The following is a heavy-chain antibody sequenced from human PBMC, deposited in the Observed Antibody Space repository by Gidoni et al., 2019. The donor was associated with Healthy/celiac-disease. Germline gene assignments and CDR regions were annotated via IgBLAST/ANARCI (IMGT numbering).Heavy chain of an antibody. J-gene: IGHJ5*02. CDR1: GFTFRSYA. V-gene: IGHV3-30-3*01. D-gene: IGHD3-10*01. CDR3: ARADYYGSGSYSGWFDP. CDR2: ISYDGSNK. Sequence: QVQLVASGGGVVQPGRSLRLSCAASGFTFRSYAMHWVRQAPGKGLEWVAVISYDGSNKYYADSVKGRFTISRDNSKNTLYLQMNSLRAEDTAVYYCARADYYGSGSYSGWFDPWGQGTLVTVSS.